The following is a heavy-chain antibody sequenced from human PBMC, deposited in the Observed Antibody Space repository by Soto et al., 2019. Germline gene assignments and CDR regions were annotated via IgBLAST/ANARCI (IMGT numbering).Heavy chain of an antibody. V-gene: IGHV1-69*01. CDR1: GGTFSSYA. D-gene: IGHD3-10*01. Sequence: QVQLLQSGAEVKKPGSSVKVSCKASGGTFSSYAISWVRQAPGQGLEWMGGIITIFGTANYAQKFQGRVKITADESTSTAYMELSSLRSEDTAVDSCARGPFRGSVYDYGMDVWGQGTTVTVSS. CDR2: IITIFGTA. J-gene: IGHJ6*02. CDR3: ARGPFRGSVYDYGMDV.